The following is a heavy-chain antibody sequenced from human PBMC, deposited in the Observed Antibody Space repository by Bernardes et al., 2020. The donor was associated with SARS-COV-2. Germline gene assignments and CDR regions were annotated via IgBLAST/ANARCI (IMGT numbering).Heavy chain of an antibody. Sequence: GGSLRLSCAASGFTFNSYAMHWVRQAPGKGLEWVAVIGFDGSNKFYADSVKGRFTISRDNSKNTLYLQMNSLSVEDTAIYYCARVKQWRAQEGMDVWGQGTTVTVSS. CDR1: GFTFNSYA. CDR2: IGFDGSNK. J-gene: IGHJ6*02. D-gene: IGHD6-19*01. V-gene: IGHV3-33*01. CDR3: ARVKQWRAQEGMDV.